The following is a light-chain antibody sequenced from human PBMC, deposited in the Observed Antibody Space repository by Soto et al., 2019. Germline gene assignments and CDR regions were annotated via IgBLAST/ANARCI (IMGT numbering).Light chain of an antibody. J-gene: IGLJ1*01. CDR3: SSYTTSSTRV. V-gene: IGLV2-14*01. Sequence: QSVLTQPASVSGSPGQSISISCTGSSSDVGGYNHVSWYQQHPGKAPKLLIYEVSNRPSGVSSRFSGSKSGNTASLTISGLQAEDEADYYCSSYTTSSTRVFGPGTKVTVL. CDR1: SSDVGGYNH. CDR2: EVS.